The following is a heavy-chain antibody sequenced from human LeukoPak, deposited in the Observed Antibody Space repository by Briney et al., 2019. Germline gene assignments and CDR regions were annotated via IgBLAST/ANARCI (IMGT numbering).Heavy chain of an antibody. V-gene: IGHV3-33*01. J-gene: IGHJ2*01. CDR1: GFTFSSYG. Sequence: PGGSLRLSCAASGFTFSSYGMHWVRQAPGKGLEWVAVIWYDGSNKYYADSVKGRFTISRDNSKNTLYLQMNSLRAGDTAVYYCARGRGGTGPWYFDLWGRGTLVTVSS. CDR2: IWYDGSNK. D-gene: IGHD3-16*01. CDR3: ARGRGGTGPWYFDL.